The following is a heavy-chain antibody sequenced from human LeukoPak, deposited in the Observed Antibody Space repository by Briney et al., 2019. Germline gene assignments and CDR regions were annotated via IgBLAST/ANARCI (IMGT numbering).Heavy chain of an antibody. D-gene: IGHD4-17*01. Sequence: GGSLRLSCAASALPPSNYAMSWVRQAPGKGLEWVSSISDGGWTAYTDSVKGRFFISRETATHTLYLQMNSLRVEDTAVYYCAKECDYGNTSHMPCYWGQGTLVTVSS. V-gene: IGHV3-23*01. CDR2: ISDGGWT. CDR1: ALPPSNYA. J-gene: IGHJ4*02. CDR3: AKECDYGNTSHMPCY.